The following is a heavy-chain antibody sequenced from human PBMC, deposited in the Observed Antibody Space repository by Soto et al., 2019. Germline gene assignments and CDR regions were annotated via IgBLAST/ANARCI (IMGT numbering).Heavy chain of an antibody. V-gene: IGHV4-4*07. J-gene: IGHJ4*02. CDR1: DAYFYNYD. CDR2: IYTSGST. D-gene: IGHD1-26*01. CDR3: ARGSLAPDY. Sequence: SVTLYHTSTSADAYFYNYDLLWARQPAGKGLEWVGRIYTSGSTNYNPSLESRVTMSVDTSKNQFSLKLSSVTAADTAVYYCARGSLAPDYWGQGTLVTVS.